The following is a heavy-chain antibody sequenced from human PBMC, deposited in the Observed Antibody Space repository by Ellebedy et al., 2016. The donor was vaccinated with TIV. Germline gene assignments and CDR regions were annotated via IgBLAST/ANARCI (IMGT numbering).Heavy chain of an antibody. Sequence: GGSLRLXXAASGFTFSSYWMHWVRQAPGKVLVWVSRISSEGSTTTYADSARGRFTISRDNAKNTLYLQMNSLRAEDTAVYYCARGDGSSGWYFDYWGQGTLVTVSS. D-gene: IGHD6-19*01. CDR3: ARGDGSSGWYFDY. V-gene: IGHV3-74*03. J-gene: IGHJ4*02. CDR1: GFTFSSYW. CDR2: ISSEGSTT.